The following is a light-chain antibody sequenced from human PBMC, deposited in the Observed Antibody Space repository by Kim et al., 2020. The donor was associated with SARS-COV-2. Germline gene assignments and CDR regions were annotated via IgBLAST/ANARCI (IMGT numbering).Light chain of an antibody. CDR3: QKYGNSPWT. V-gene: IGKV3-20*01. Sequence: EIVLTQSPGTLSLSPGERATLSCRASQSVSYNYLAWYQQKPGQAPSLLIYAASSRATGIPDRFSGSGSGTDFTLTISRLEPEDFAVYYCQKYGNSPWTFGQGTKVDIK. CDR2: AAS. J-gene: IGKJ1*01. CDR1: QSVSYNY.